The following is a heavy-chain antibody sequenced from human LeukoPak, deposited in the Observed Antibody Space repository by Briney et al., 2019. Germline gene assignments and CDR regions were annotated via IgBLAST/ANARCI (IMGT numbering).Heavy chain of an antibody. CDR2: IYSGGST. V-gene: IGHV3-53*01. D-gene: IGHD3-10*01. Sequence: GGSLRLSCAASGFTFSSYSMNWVRQAPGKGLEWVSVIYSGGSTYYADSVKGRFTISRDNSKNTLYLQMNSLRAEDTAVYYCASTRGEGYWGQGTLVTVSS. J-gene: IGHJ4*02. CDR3: ASTRGEGY. CDR1: GFTFSSYS.